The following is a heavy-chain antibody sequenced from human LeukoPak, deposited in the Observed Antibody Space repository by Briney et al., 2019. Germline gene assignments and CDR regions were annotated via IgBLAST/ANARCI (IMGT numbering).Heavy chain of an antibody. CDR3: ARLGPPQGLSY. CDR1: GGFISTYY. Sequence: SETLSLTCTVSGGFISTYYWSWIRQPPGKGLEWIGYIYYSGSTNYNPSLKSRVTISVDTSKNQFSLKLSSVTAADTAVYYCARLGPPQGLSYWGQGTLVTVSS. V-gene: IGHV4-59*01. D-gene: IGHD3-16*01. CDR2: IYYSGST. J-gene: IGHJ4*02.